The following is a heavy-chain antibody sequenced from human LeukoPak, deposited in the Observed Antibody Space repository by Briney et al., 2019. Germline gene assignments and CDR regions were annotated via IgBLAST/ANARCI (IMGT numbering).Heavy chain of an antibody. CDR1: GGSISNSF. V-gene: IGHV4-4*07. CDR3: ARDKRWSSCFDY. D-gene: IGHD6-13*01. J-gene: IGHJ4*02. CDR2: IYTSGST. Sequence: SETLSLTCTVSGGSISNSFWSWIRQPAGEGLEWIGRIYTSGSTDYNPSLKRRATMSVGTSKNQFSLKLNSVTAADTAVYYCARDKRWSSCFDYWGQGILVTVSS.